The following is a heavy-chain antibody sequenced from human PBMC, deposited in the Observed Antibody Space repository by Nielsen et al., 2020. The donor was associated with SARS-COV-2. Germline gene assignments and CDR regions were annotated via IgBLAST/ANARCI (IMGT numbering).Heavy chain of an antibody. D-gene: IGHD1-1*01. CDR3: ARGGTIRPLDY. CDR1: GGSFSGYY. V-gene: IGHV4-59*01. Sequence: SETLSLTCAVYGGSFSGYYWSWIRQPPGKGLEWIGYIYYSGNTNYNPSLKSRVTISVDSSKNQFSLKLSTVTAADTAVYYCARGGTIRPLDYWGQGTPVTVSS. J-gene: IGHJ4*02. CDR2: IYYSGNT.